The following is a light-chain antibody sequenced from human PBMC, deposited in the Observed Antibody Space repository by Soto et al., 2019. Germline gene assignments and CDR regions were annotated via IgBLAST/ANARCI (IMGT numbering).Light chain of an antibody. V-gene: IGLV1-44*01. CDR2: SNN. CDR3: AAWDDSLNGVV. CDR1: SSNIGSKT. Sequence: QSVLTQPPSASGTPGQRVTISCSGSSSNIGSKTVNWYQQLPGTAPKLLIYSNNQRPSGVPDRFSGSKSGTSDSLAISGLQSEDEDDYYCAAWDDSLNGVVFGGGTKVTVL. J-gene: IGLJ2*01.